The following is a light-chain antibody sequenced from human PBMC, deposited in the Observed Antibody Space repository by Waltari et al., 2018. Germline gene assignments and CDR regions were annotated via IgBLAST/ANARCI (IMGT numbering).Light chain of an antibody. CDR1: NIGSKS. V-gene: IGLV3-21*04. CDR3: QVWDDVTDSGV. Sequence: YVLTQPPSVSVAPGKTARLKCGGDNIGSKSVNWYQQKPGQDPVLVMFYDSDRPSEIPERSSGSNSGNTATLTISWVEAGDEADYHCQVWDDVTDSGVFGGGTKLTVL. CDR2: YDS. J-gene: IGLJ3*02.